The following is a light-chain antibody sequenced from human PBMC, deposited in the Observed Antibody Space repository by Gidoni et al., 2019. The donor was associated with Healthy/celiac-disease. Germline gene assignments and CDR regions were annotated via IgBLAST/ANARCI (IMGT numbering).Light chain of an antibody. CDR2: GAS. CDR1: QTISNSA. J-gene: IGKJ2*01. CDR3: QQFDSVPRT. V-gene: IGKV3-20*01. Sequence: EIVLTPSPGTLSLSPGERATLPCRASQTISNSALAWYHQKPGQAPRLLIYGASSRATGIPDRFRGSGSGTDFTLTISRLEPEDFAVYYCQQFDSVPRTFGQGTKLEIK.